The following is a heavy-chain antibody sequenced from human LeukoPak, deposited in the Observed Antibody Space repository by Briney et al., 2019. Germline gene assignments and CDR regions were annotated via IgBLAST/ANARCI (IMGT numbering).Heavy chain of an antibody. CDR2: ISYDGSNK. D-gene: IGHD2/OR15-2a*01. CDR1: GFSFSSYA. J-gene: IGHJ4*02. CDR3: ARGQPEIIAYFDS. Sequence: GGSLRLSCAASGFSFSSYAMHWVRQAAGKGLEWVAVISYDGSNKYYADSVKGRFTISRDNSKNTLYLQMNSLRAEDTAVYYCARGQPEIIAYFDSWGQGTLVTVSS. V-gene: IGHV3-30-3*01.